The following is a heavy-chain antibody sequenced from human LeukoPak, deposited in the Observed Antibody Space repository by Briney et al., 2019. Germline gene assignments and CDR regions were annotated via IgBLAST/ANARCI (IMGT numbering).Heavy chain of an antibody. CDR3: ARGRWEGGCYVFDY. CDR1: GFIVSSNY. J-gene: IGHJ4*02. Sequence: GGSLRLSCAASGFIVSSNYMSWVRQAPGKGLEWVSILYSGGITYYADSVKGRFTISRDNSMNTLYLQMNSLRAEDTALYYCARGRWEGGCYVFDYWGQGTLVTVSS. V-gene: IGHV3-66*01. D-gene: IGHD2-2*01. CDR2: LYSGGIT.